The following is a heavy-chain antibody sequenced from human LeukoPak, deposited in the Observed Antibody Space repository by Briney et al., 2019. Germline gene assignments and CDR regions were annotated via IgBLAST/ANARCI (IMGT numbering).Heavy chain of an antibody. CDR1: GYTFTGYY. CDR2: INPNSGGT. D-gene: IGHD3-10*01. J-gene: IGHJ4*02. CDR3: AKVAKYYYGSETYFFFEH. V-gene: IGHV1-2*02. Sequence: GASVKVSCKASGYTFTGYYMHWVRQAPGQGLEWMGWINPNSGGTNYAQKFQGRVTMTRDTSISTAYMELSRLRSDDTAVYYCAKVAKYYYGSETYFFFEHWGQGILVTVSS.